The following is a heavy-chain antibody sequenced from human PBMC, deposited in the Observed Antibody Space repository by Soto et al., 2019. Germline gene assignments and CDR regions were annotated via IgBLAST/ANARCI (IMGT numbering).Heavy chain of an antibody. J-gene: IGHJ6*02. CDR3: AKGRHGYSYGYLNSYYGMDV. V-gene: IGHV3-53*01. CDR1: GFSVSDNS. Sequence: GGSLRLSCAASGFSVSDNSMNWVRQAPGKGLEWVSFIYSDSVGGNTYYADFVKGRFTISRDTSTNTLYLQMNSLRAEDTAVYYCAKGRHGYSYGYLNSYYGMDVWGQGTTVTVSS. D-gene: IGHD5-18*01. CDR2: IYSDSVGGNT.